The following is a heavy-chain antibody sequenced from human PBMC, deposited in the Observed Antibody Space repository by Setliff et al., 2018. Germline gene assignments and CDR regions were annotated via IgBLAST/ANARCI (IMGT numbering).Heavy chain of an antibody. D-gene: IGHD3-22*01. Sequence: GGSLRLSCAASGFTFSRYGMHWVRQAPGKGLEWVAFILYDGSNKDYANSVKGRFTISRDNAKNTLFLQMNSLRVEDTGVYYCARDRAYYDSSGYYYPDAFDIWGQGTMVTVSS. V-gene: IGHV3-30*02. CDR1: GFTFSRYG. CDR2: ILYDGSNK. J-gene: IGHJ3*02. CDR3: ARDRAYYDSSGYYYPDAFDI.